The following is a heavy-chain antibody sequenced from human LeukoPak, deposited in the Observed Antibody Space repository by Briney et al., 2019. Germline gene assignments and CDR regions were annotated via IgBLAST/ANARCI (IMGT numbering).Heavy chain of an antibody. Sequence: SETLSLTCTVSGGSISSYYWSWIRQPPGKGLEWIGYIYYSGSTNYNPSLKSRVTISVDTSKNQFSLRLSSVTAADTAVYYCAGSSRGLGYDFPFDYWGQGALVTVSS. CDR1: GGSISSYY. J-gene: IGHJ4*02. CDR2: IYYSGST. CDR3: AGSSRGLGYDFPFDY. D-gene: IGHD3-3*01. V-gene: IGHV4-59*01.